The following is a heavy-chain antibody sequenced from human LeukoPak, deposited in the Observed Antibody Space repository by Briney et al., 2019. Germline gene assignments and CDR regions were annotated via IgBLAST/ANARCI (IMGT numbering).Heavy chain of an antibody. CDR1: GYTFTSYY. CDR3: AREYCSSTSCYFRGHFDY. CDR2: INPSGGST. J-gene: IGHJ4*02. D-gene: IGHD2-2*01. V-gene: IGHV1-46*01. Sequence: ASVKVSCKASGYTFTSYYMHWVRQAPGQGLEWMGIINPSGGSTSYAQKFQGRVTMTRDTSISTAYMELSRLRSDDTAVYYCAREYCSSTSCYFRGHFDYWGQGTLVTVSS.